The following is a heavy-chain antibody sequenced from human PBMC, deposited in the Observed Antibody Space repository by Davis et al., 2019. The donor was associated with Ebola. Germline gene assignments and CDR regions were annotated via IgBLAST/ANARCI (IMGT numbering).Heavy chain of an antibody. CDR2: MRSKANSYAT. D-gene: IGHD3-3*01. J-gene: IGHJ4*02. CDR1: GFPLCGSA. Sequence: GSPRLSRAASGFPLCGSAMHWVRPASGKGLEWVGRMRSKANSYATAYAASVKGRFTISRDDSKNTAYLQMNSLKPEDTAVYYCTSTIFGVGADYWGPGTLVTVSS. V-gene: IGHV3-73*01. CDR3: TSTIFGVGADY.